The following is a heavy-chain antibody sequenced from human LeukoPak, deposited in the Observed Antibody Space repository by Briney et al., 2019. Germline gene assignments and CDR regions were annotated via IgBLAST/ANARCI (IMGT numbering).Heavy chain of an antibody. J-gene: IGHJ4*02. CDR3: ARGSYYYDSSGPDY. Sequence: ASVKVSCKASGYTFTGYYMHWVRQAPGQGLEWMGWISAYNGNTNYAQKLQGRVTMTTDTSTSTAYMELRSLRSDDTAVYYCARGSYYYDSSGPDYWGQGTLVTVSS. CDR1: GYTFTGYY. D-gene: IGHD3-22*01. V-gene: IGHV1-18*04. CDR2: ISAYNGNT.